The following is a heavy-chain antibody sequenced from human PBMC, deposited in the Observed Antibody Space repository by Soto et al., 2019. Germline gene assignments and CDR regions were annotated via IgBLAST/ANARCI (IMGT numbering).Heavy chain of an antibody. D-gene: IGHD6-6*01. CDR2: IIPILGIA. Sequence: QVQLVQSGAEVKKPGSSVKVSCKASGGTFSSYTISWVRQAPGQGLEWMGRIIPILGIANYAPQFQGRVTISKDKSTIPAYMAVSRLRSEDTAVYYCARVVPEAKWWFYPCGRGTLVTVSS. V-gene: IGHV1-69*02. CDR3: ARVVPEAKWWFYP. J-gene: IGHJ5*02. CDR1: GGTFSSYT.